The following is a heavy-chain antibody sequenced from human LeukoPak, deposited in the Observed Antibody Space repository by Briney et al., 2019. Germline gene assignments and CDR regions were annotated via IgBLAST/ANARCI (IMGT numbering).Heavy chain of an antibody. CDR2: IIPIFGTA. D-gene: IGHD3-3*01. J-gene: IGHJ3*02. CDR1: GYTFTSYG. Sequence: GASVKVSCKASGYTFTSYGISWVRQAPGQGLEWMGGIIPIFGTANYAQKFQGRVTITADESTSTAYMELSSLRSEDTAVYYCARDQIPYDFSLLDAFDIWGQGTMVTVSS. V-gene: IGHV1-69*13. CDR3: ARDQIPYDFSLLDAFDI.